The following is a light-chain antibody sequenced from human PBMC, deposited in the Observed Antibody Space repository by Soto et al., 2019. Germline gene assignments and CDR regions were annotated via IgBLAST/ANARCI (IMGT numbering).Light chain of an antibody. V-gene: IGKV1-33*01. Sequence: DVHMTQSPSSLSASVGDRFTITCQASQDISNYLNWYQQKPGKAPKLLIYDASNLETGVPSRSSGSGSGTDFTFTISSLQPEDIETYYCQQYDNLPFTFGPGTKVDIK. CDR1: QDISNY. CDR2: DAS. J-gene: IGKJ3*01. CDR3: QQYDNLPFT.